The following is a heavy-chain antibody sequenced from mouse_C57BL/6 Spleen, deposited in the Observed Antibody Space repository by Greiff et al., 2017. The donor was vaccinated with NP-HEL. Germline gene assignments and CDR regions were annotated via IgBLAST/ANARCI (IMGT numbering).Heavy chain of an antibody. CDR1: GYTFTDYY. V-gene: IGHV1-19*01. D-gene: IGHD1-1*01. J-gene: IGHJ3*01. CDR3: ARDSTTVAEGFAD. CDR2: INPYNGGT. Sequence: VQLQQSGPVLVKPGASVKMSCKASGYTFTDYYMNWVKQSHGKSLEWIGVINPYNGGTSYNPTFKGKATLTVDKSSSTAYMELNSLTSEDSAIYYCARDSTTVAEGFADWGKGTLVTVSA.